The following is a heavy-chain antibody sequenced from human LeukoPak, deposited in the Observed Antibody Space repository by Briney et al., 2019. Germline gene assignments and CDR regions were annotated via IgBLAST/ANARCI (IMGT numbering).Heavy chain of an antibody. Sequence: GRSLRLSCAASGFTFSSYGMHWVRQAPGKGLEWVAVISYDGSNKYYADSVKGRFTISRDNSKNTLYLQMNSLRAEDTAVYYCAKGEVPAAMLSPFDYCGQGTLVTVSS. D-gene: IGHD2-2*01. V-gene: IGHV3-30*18. CDR2: ISYDGSNK. CDR1: GFTFSSYG. J-gene: IGHJ4*02. CDR3: AKGEVPAAMLSPFDY.